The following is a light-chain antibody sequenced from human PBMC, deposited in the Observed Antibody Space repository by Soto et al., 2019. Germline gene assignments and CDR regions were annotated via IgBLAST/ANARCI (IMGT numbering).Light chain of an antibody. Sequence: QSALTQPASVSGSPGQSITISCTGTSSDVGGYNYVSWYQQQAGKAPKLIIHEVSNRPSGVSNRFSGSKSGNTASLTISGLQAEDEADYYCDSYTSSRAYVFGTGTKV. CDR1: SSDVGGYNY. CDR2: EVS. CDR3: DSYTSSRAYV. J-gene: IGLJ1*01. V-gene: IGLV2-14*01.